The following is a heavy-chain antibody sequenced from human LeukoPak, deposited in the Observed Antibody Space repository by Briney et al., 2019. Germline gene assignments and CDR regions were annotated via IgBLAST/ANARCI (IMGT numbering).Heavy chain of an antibody. CDR3: AKAKRMGYYDSSGYYYFGGYFDY. D-gene: IGHD3-22*01. CDR2: ISGSGGST. J-gene: IGHJ4*02. V-gene: IGHV3-23*01. Sequence: GGSLRLSCAASGFTFSSYAMSWVRQAPGKGLEWVSAISGSGGSTYYADSVKGRFTISRDNSKNALYLQMNSLRAEDTAVYYCAKAKRMGYYDSSGYYYFGGYFDYWGQGTLVTVSS. CDR1: GFTFSSYA.